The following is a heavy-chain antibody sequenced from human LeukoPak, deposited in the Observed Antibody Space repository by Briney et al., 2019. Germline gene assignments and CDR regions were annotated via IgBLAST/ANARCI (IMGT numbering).Heavy chain of an antibody. Sequence: SQTLSLTRAISGDSVSSNSAIWNWIRQSPSRGLEWLGRTYYRSKWYNDYAVSVKSRITINPDTSKNQLSLQLNSVTPEDTATYYCVRGGAIRVTGMTPFDYWGQGTPVTVSS. D-gene: IGHD1-20*01. CDR2: TYYRSKWYN. CDR1: GDSVSSNSAI. V-gene: IGHV6-1*01. CDR3: VRGGAIRVTGMTPFDY. J-gene: IGHJ4*02.